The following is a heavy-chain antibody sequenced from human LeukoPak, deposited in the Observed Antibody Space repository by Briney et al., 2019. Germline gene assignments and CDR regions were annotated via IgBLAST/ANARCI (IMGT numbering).Heavy chain of an antibody. Sequence: GGSLRLSCAGSGFTFSNYAMAWVRQAPGKGLEWVSAVSGSGGHTYYADSVKGRFTISRDNSKNILYPQMNSLRAEDTAVYYSAKVIIAVHGYNLGPIDYWGQGTLVTVSS. V-gene: IGHV3-23*01. D-gene: IGHD5-24*01. CDR1: GFTFSNYA. CDR2: VSGSGGHT. CDR3: AKVIIAVHGYNLGPIDY. J-gene: IGHJ4*02.